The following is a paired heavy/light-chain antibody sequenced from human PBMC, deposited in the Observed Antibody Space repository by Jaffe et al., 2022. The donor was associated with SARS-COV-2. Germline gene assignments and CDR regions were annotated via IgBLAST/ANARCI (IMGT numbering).Heavy chain of an antibody. CDR1: GFTFSSYG. J-gene: IGHJ4*02. Sequence: QVQLVESGGGVVQPGRSLRLSCAASGFTFSSYGMHWVRQAPGKGLEWVAVIWYDGSNKYYADSVKGRFTISRDNSKNTLYLQMNSLRAEDTAVYYCARTLTTIWSGYYLDYWGQGTLVTVSS. CDR2: IWYDGSNK. D-gene: IGHD3-3*01. CDR3: ARTLTTIWSGYYLDY. V-gene: IGHV3-33*01.
Light chain of an antibody. Sequence: DIQLTQSPSFLSASVGDRVTITCRASQGISSYLAWYQQKPGKAPKLLIYAASTLQSGVPSRFSGSGSGTEFTLTISSLQPEDFATYYCQQLNSYQYTFGQGTKLEIK. J-gene: IGKJ2*01. CDR2: AAS. CDR1: QGISSY. V-gene: IGKV1-9*01. CDR3: QQLNSYQYT.